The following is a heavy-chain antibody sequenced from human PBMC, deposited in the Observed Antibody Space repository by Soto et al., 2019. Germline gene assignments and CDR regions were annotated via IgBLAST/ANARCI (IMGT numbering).Heavy chain of an antibody. CDR1: GFTFSSYA. Sequence: EVQLLESGGGLVQPGGSLRLSCAASGFTFSSYAMSWVRQAPGKGLEWVSAISGSGGSTYYADSVKGRFTISRDNSKNTLYLQMNSLRAEDTAVYYCAKVGPPGYRELTYFDYWGQGTLVTVSS. D-gene: IGHD5-12*01. CDR2: ISGSGGST. J-gene: IGHJ4*02. V-gene: IGHV3-23*01. CDR3: AKVGPPGYRELTYFDY.